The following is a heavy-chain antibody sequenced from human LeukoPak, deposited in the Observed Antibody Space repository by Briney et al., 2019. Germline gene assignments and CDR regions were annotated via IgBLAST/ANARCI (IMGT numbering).Heavy chain of an antibody. J-gene: IGHJ4*02. D-gene: IGHD4-11*01. CDR2: IYHSGST. CDR3: ARVDSNYVFDDY. CDR1: GYSISSDYY. Sequence: SETLSLTCTVSGYSISSDYYWGWIRQPPGKGLEWIGSIYHSGSTYYNPSLKSRVTISVDTSKNQFSLKLSSVTAADTAVYYCARVDSNYVFDDYWGQGTLVTVSS. V-gene: IGHV4-38-2*02.